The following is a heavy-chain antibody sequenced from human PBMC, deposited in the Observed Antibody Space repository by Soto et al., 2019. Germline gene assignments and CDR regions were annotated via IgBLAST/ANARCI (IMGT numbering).Heavy chain of an antibody. D-gene: IGHD2-8*02. CDR3: ARPTGGHDAGGNYMDV. CDR2: IIPIVGLT. Sequence: QVQLLQSGSEVKKPGSSVKVSCRASGGSLSSYPVTWVRQAPGQGLEWMGRIIPIVGLTNYAQKFQGRVTITADKSTSTSYMELSSLLSYDTAVYYCARPTGGHDAGGNYMDVWGKGTTVIVSS. J-gene: IGHJ6*03. CDR1: GGSLSSYP. V-gene: IGHV1-69*02.